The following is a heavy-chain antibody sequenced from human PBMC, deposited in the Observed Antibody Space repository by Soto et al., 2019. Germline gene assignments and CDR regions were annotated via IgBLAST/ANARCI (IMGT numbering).Heavy chain of an antibody. D-gene: IGHD2-15*01. CDR2: IIPIFGTA. CDR1: GGTFSSYA. J-gene: IGHJ5*02. CDR3: ARDHREGYCSGGSCSTNWFDP. V-gene: IGHV1-69*01. Sequence: QVQLVQSRAEVKKPGSSVKVSCKASGGTFSSYAISWVRQAPGQGLEWMGGIIPIFGTANYAQKFQGRVTITADESTSTAYMELSSLRSEDTAVYYCARDHREGYCSGGSCSTNWFDPWGQGTLVTVSS.